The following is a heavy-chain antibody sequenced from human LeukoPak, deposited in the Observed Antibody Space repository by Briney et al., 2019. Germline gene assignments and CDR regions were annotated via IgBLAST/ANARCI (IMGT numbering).Heavy chain of an antibody. CDR2: INPNSGGT. CDR3: ARDTSDSSGYLPY. D-gene: IGHD3-22*01. V-gene: IGHV1-2*02. Sequence: ASVKVSCKASGYTFTGYYMHWVRQAPGQGLEWMGWINPNSGGTNYAQKFQGRVTMTRDTSISTAYMELSRLRSDDTAVYYCARDTSDSSGYLPYWGRGTLVTVSS. J-gene: IGHJ4*02. CDR1: GYTFTGYY.